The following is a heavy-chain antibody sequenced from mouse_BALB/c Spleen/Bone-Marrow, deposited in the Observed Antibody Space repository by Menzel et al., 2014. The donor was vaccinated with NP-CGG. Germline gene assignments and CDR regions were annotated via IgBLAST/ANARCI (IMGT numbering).Heavy chain of an antibody. CDR1: GFSLTGYG. V-gene: IGHV2-6-7*01. CDR2: IWGDGST. D-gene: IGHD1-1*01. J-gene: IGHJ3*01. CDR3: AREPTVVAGAWFAY. Sequence: VKLMESGPGLVAPSQSLSITCTVSGFSLTGYGVNWVRQPPGKGLEWLGMIWGDGSTDYNSALESRLSISKDNSKSQVFLKMNSLQTDDTDRYYCAREPTVVAGAWFAYWGQGLWSLSLQ.